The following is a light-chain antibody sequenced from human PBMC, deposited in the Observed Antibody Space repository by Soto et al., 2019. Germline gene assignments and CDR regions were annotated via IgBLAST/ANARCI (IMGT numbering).Light chain of an antibody. J-gene: IGKJ5*01. CDR1: QSVSSSN. V-gene: IGKV3-20*01. CDR2: GAS. CDR3: QQSGISPLIT. Sequence: EILLTQFPGTLSLSPGERATLSCKASQSVSSSNLAWYQQRPGQAPRLLMYGASNRATGIPDRFSGSGSGTDFTLTIIRLEPEDFAVYYCQQSGISPLITFGQGTRLEIK.